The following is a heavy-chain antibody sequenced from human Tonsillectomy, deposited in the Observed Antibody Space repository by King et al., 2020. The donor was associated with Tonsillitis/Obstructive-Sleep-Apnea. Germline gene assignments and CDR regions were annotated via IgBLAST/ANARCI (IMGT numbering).Heavy chain of an antibody. Sequence: VQLVEAGGGLVKPGGSLRLSCAAAGFTFSNAWMNWVRQAPRKGLGWVGRIKSKTDGGTTDYDEPVKGRLTISRDDSKNTLCLQMNSLKTEDTAVYYYTTDSRSYFRPTSYYPYWGQGTLVTVSS. J-gene: IGHJ4*02. CDR2: IKSKTDGGTT. CDR3: TTDSRSYFRPTSYYPY. D-gene: IGHD2-2*01. CDR1: GFTFSNAW. V-gene: IGHV3-15*07.